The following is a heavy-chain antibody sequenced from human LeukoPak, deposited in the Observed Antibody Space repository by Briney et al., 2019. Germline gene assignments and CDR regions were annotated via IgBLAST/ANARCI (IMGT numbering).Heavy chain of an antibody. D-gene: IGHD6-13*01. V-gene: IGHV3-30*18. CDR3: AKDGSSSWSPNYYYYYGMDV. J-gene: IGHJ6*02. Sequence: PGGSLRLSCAASGFTFSSYGMHWVRQAPGKGLEWVAVISYDGSNKYYADSVKGRFTVSRDNSKNTLYLQMNSLRAEDTAVYYCAKDGSSSWSPNYYYYYGMDVWGQGTTVTVSS. CDR2: ISYDGSNK. CDR1: GFTFSSYG.